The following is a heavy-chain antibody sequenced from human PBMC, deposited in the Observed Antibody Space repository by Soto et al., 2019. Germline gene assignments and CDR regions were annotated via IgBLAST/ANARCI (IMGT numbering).Heavy chain of an antibody. V-gene: IGHV3-9*01. CDR1: GFTFDDYA. CDR2: ISWNSGSI. CDR3: AKDKDGRYCSSTSCYDAFDI. D-gene: IGHD2-2*01. Sequence: VQLVESGGGLVQPGRSLRLSCAASGFTFDDYAMHWVRQAPGKGLEWVSGISWNSGSIGYADSVKGRFTISRDNAKNSLYLQMNSLRAEDTALYYCAKDKDGRYCSSTSCYDAFDIWGQGTMVTVSS. J-gene: IGHJ3*02.